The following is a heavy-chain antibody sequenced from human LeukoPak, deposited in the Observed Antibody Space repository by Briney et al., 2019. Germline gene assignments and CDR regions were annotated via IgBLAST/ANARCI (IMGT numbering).Heavy chain of an antibody. CDR1: GFTFSSYG. D-gene: IGHD4-23*01. CDR3: ANPYGGGRLDAFDI. CDR2: IRYDGSNK. V-gene: IGHV3-30*02. J-gene: IGHJ3*02. Sequence: PGGSLRLSCAASGFTFSSYGIHWVRQAPGKGLEWVAFIRYDGSNKYYADSVKGRFTISRDNSKNTLYLQMNSLRAEDTAVYYCANPYGGGRLDAFDIWGQGTMVTVSS.